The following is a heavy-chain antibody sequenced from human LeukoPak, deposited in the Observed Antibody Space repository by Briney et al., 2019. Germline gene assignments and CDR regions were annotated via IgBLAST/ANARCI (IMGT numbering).Heavy chain of an antibody. CDR1: GFTFSSYW. CDR2: IKQDGSEK. Sequence: PGGSLRLSCAASGFTFSSYWMSWVRQAPGKGLEWVANIKQDGSEKYYVDSVKGRFTISRDNAKNSLYLQMNSLRAEDTAVYYCARDGDFGFWSGFYVPEGAFDIWGQGTMVTVSS. J-gene: IGHJ3*02. CDR3: ARDGDFGFWSGFYVPEGAFDI. D-gene: IGHD3-3*01. V-gene: IGHV3-7*01.